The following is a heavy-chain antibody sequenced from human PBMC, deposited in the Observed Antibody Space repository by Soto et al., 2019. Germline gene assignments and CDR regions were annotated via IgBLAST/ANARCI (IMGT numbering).Heavy chain of an antibody. Sequence: EVQLLESGGGLVLPGGSLRLSCAASGFNFNNYAMSWVRQAPGKGLEWVSAISGSGGSTYYADSVKGRFTISRDNSKNTLYLQMNSLRAEDTAVYYCAKDSVGASGFRHVLWFGELVSMDWYFDLWGRGTLVTVSS. CDR1: GFNFNNYA. J-gene: IGHJ2*01. V-gene: IGHV3-23*01. D-gene: IGHD3-10*01. CDR2: ISGSGGST. CDR3: AKDSVGASGFRHVLWFGELVSMDWYFDL.